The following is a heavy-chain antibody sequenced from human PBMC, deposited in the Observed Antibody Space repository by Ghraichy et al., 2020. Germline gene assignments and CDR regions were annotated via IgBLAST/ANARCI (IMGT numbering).Heavy chain of an antibody. V-gene: IGHV4-31*03. CDR1: GGSISSGGYY. CDR3: ARDLRVQLWPRSWDGMDV. CDR2: IYYSGST. D-gene: IGHD5-18*01. Sequence: SETLSLTCTVSGGSISSGGYYWSWIRQHPGKGLEWIGYIYYSGSTYYNPSLKSRVTISVDTSKNQFSLKLSSVTAADTAVYYCARDLRVQLWPRSWDGMDVWGQGTTVTVSS. J-gene: IGHJ6*02.